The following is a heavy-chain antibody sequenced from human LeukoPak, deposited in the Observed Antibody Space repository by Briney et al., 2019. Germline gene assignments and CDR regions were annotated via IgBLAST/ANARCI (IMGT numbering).Heavy chain of an antibody. CDR3: TKARSASSSSCYNY. CDR2: ISGSDTST. Sequence: AGGSLRLSCAASKFTFSTSAMSWVRQAPGKGLEWVPSISGSDTSTYYADSVKGRFTISRDNSKNTLELQMNSLRAEDTAVYYCTKARSASSSSCYNYWGQGILVTVSS. V-gene: IGHV3-23*01. J-gene: IGHJ4*02. D-gene: IGHD2-2*02. CDR1: KFTFSTSA.